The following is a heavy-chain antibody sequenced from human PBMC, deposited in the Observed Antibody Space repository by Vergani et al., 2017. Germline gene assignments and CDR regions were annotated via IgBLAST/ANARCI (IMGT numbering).Heavy chain of an antibody. Sequence: VQLLESGGALVQPGKSLRLSCAASGFIFSSYAMTWVRQAPGKGLEWVAVTWYDGNNKQYADSVKGRFTISRDNSKSTMYLQMNSLRDEDTGVYYCARDLRLLYNRFDPWGQGTLVTVSS. J-gene: IGHJ5*02. CDR2: TWYDGNNK. CDR3: ARDLRLLYNRFDP. D-gene: IGHD1-14*01. CDR1: GFIFSSYA. V-gene: IGHV3-33*08.